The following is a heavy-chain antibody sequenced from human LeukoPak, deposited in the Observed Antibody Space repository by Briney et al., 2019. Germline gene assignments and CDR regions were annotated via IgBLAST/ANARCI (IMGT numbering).Heavy chain of an antibody. D-gene: IGHD4/OR15-4a*01. CDR2: ISPSGGGT. J-gene: IGHJ4*02. Sequence: PGGSLRLSCAASGFTFRNHGMNWVRQAPGKGLEWVSGISPSGGGTYYADSVKGRFTISRDDSKNTLSLQMNSLRAEDTAVYYCARRAGAYSHPYDYWGQGTLVTVSS. CDR1: GFTFRNHG. V-gene: IGHV3-23*01. CDR3: ARRAGAYSHPYDY.